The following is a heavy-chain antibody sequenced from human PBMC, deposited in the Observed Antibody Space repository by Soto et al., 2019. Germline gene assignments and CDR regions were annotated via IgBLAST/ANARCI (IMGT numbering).Heavy chain of an antibody. V-gene: IGHV6-1*01. J-gene: IGHJ5*02. D-gene: IGHD3-9*01. CDR1: GDSVSSNSAA. CDR3: ARDRVGRYYDILTYNSFDP. CDR2: TYYRSKWYN. Sequence: SPTLSLTCAISGDSVSSNSAAWNWIRQSPSRGLEWLGRTYYRSKWYNDYAVSVKSRITINPDTSKNQFSLQLNSVTPEDTAVYYCARDRVGRYYDILTYNSFDPWGQGTLVTVSS.